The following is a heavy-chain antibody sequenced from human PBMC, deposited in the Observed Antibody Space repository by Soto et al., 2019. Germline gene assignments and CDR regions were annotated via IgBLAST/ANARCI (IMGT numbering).Heavy chain of an antibody. CDR1: GFTFSSYA. CDR2: ISGSGGST. Sequence: EVQLLESGGGLVQPGGSLRLSCAASGFTFSSYAMSWVRQAPGKGLEWVSAISGSGGSTYYADSVKGRFTISRDNSKNTLDLQMNSLRAEDTAVYYCANRHHSSGWSYWGPGTLVTVSS. D-gene: IGHD6-19*01. V-gene: IGHV3-23*01. J-gene: IGHJ4*02. CDR3: ANRHHSSGWSY.